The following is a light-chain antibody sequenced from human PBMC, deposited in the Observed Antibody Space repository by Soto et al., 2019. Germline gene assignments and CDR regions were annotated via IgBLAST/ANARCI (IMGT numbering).Light chain of an antibody. CDR2: GAS. V-gene: IGKV3-20*01. J-gene: IGKJ4*01. CDR3: VQHYSYPLT. CDR1: QSVSNNY. Sequence: EIVLTQSPGTLSLSPGERATLSCRASQSVSNNYLAWYQQKPGQAPRLLIFGASIRDTGIPDRFSGSGSGTDFTLTISSLQPEDFATYYCVQHYSYPLTFGGGTKVDI.